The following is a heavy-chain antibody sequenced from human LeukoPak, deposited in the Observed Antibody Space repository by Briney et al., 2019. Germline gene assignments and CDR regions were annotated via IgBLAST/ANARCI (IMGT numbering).Heavy chain of an antibody. CDR1: GGSFSGYY. CDR2: IYYSGST. J-gene: IGHJ4*02. V-gene: IGHV4-59*01. CDR3: AAQRSGYSYGYYLDY. D-gene: IGHD5-18*01. Sequence: SETLSLTCAVYGGSFSGYYWSWIRQPPGKGLEWIGYIYYSGSTNYNPSLKSRVTISVDTSKNQFSLKLSSVTAADTAVYYCAAQRSGYSYGYYLDYWGQGTLVTVSS.